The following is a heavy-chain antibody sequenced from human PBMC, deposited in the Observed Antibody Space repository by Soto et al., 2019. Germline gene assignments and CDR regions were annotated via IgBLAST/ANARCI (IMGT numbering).Heavy chain of an antibody. Sequence: HPGGSLRLSCAASGFTFGYYAMQWVRQAPGKGLEWVSAISWNSGSIDYADSVKGRFTISRDNAKNSLYLQMNSLRAEDTALYYCAKSHTTSGWYVTTDYWGQGTRVTVSS. J-gene: IGHJ4*02. V-gene: IGHV3-9*01. CDR2: ISWNSGSI. CDR3: AKSHTTSGWYVTTDY. D-gene: IGHD6-19*01. CDR1: GFTFGYYA.